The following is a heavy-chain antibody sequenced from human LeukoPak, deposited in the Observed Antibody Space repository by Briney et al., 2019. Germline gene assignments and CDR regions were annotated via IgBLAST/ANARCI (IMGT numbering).Heavy chain of an antibody. Sequence: GGSLRLSCAASGFTLSRYGMSWVRQAPGKGLEWVANIKQDGSEKNYVDSVRGRFTITRDHAKDPLYLQMNSLRPEDMAVYYCARDGYGSGSHDYWGQGTLVTVSS. D-gene: IGHD3-10*01. CDR1: GFTLSRYG. CDR3: ARDGYGSGSHDY. J-gene: IGHJ4*02. CDR2: IKQDGSEK. V-gene: IGHV3-7*01.